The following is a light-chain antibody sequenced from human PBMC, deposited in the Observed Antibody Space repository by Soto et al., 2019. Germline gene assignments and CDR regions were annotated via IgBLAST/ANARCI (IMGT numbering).Light chain of an antibody. J-gene: IGKJ5*01. Sequence: EIVLTQSPATLSLSPGERATLSCRASQSVSSDLAWYQQKPGQAPRLLIYDAFYRATGIPARFSGSGSGTDVTLTISSLEPEDFAVYYCQQRRNWPPITFGQGTRLEIK. CDR3: QQRRNWPPIT. CDR1: QSVSSD. CDR2: DAF. V-gene: IGKV3-11*01.